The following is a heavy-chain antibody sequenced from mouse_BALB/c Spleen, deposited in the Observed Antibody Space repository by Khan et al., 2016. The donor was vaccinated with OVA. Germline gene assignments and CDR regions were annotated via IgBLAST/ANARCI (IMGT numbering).Heavy chain of an antibody. J-gene: IGHJ4*01. D-gene: IGHD2-14*01. CDR3: ARASYRYDGDYAMDY. CDR1: WISLSRYN. CDR2: ILGGGGT. V-gene: IGHV2-6-4*01. Sequence: QVQLKESGPGLVAPSPSLSITCTVSWISLSRYNIPFVRQPPDKVLEWLGMILGGGGTDYHSTLKSRLSIIKSNSKIQVFLKMNSLQTFDTAMYYWARASYRYDGDYAMDYWGQGTSVTVSS.